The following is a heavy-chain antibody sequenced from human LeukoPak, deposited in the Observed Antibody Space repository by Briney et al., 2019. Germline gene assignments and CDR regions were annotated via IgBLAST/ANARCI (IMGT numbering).Heavy chain of an antibody. D-gene: IGHD6-6*01. Sequence: GRPLRLSCAASGFTISEYGIHGVRQAPGRGLEWVALIWYDGSKKYYADSVKGRFTISRDNTKNTLYLQPNSLRADDTAVYYCARAHSSSSTFDLWGQGTLVTVSS. V-gene: IGHV3-33*01. J-gene: IGHJ4*02. CDR2: IWYDGSKK. CDR1: GFTISEYG. CDR3: ARAHSSSSTFDL.